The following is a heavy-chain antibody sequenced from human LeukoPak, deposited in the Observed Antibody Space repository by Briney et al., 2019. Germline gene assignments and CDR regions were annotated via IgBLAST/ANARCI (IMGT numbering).Heavy chain of an antibody. J-gene: IGHJ4*02. CDR3: VRGADTGYSSDS. Sequence: GGSLRLSYVASGFTFSRYWMHWIRQAPGKGLVWVSRINSDGRSTNYADSVKGRFSISRDNAENTLYLQMNSLRVEDTAVYYCVRGADTGYSSDSWVQGTLVTVSS. D-gene: IGHD3-9*01. V-gene: IGHV3-74*01. CDR2: INSDGRST. CDR1: GFTFSRYW.